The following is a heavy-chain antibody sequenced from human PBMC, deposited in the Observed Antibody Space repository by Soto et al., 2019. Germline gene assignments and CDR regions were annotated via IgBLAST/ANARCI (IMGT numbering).Heavy chain of an antibody. J-gene: IGHJ6*02. Sequence: WASVKVSCKASGYTFTSYYMHWVRQAPGQGLEWMGIINPSGGSTSYAQKFQGRVTMTRDTSTSTVYMELSSLRSEDTAVYYCARVRDFWPPSLGYGMDVWDQGATVTVSS. CDR3: ARVRDFWPPSLGYGMDV. CDR2: INPSGGST. D-gene: IGHD3-3*01. CDR1: GYTFTSYY. V-gene: IGHV1-46*01.